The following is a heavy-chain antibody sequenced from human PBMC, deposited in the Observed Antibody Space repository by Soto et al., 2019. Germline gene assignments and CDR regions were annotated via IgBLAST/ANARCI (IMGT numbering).Heavy chain of an antibody. J-gene: IGHJ4*02. V-gene: IGHV3-7*03. Sequence: PGGSLRLSCAASGFTFSSYWMSWVRQAPGKGLEWVANIKQDGSEKYYVDSVKGRFTISRDNAKNSLYLQMNSLRAEDTAVYYCARSARVWGSYRYSFGYWGQGTLVTVSS. CDR3: ARSARVWGSYRYSFGY. D-gene: IGHD3-16*02. CDR1: GFTFSSYW. CDR2: IKQDGSEK.